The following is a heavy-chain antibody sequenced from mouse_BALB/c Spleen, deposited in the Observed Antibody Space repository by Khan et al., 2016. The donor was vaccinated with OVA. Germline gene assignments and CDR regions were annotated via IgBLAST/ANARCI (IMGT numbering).Heavy chain of an antibody. J-gene: IGHJ4*01. Sequence: QVQLKQSGAELVRPGTSVKVSCKASGYAFTNYLIEWIKQRPGQGLEWIGVINPGSGGTNYNEKFKGKATLTADKSSSTAYMQLSSLTSDDSAVYVCARKNKAYYGNYDTMDYWGQGTSVTVSS. D-gene: IGHD2-10*01. CDR3: ARKNKAYYGNYDTMDY. CDR1: GYAFTNYL. CDR2: INPGSGGT. V-gene: IGHV1-54*01.